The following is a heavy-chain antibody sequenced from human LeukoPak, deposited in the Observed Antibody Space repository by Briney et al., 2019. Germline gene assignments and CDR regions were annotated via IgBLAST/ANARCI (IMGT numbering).Heavy chain of an antibody. V-gene: IGHV1-2*02. CDR3: ARGGSGSYFSWLDP. J-gene: IGHJ5*02. Sequence: EASVKVSXKASGYTFTGYYIHWVRQAPGQGLECMGWINPNSGGTNYAQKFQGRVTMTRDTSISTAYMELSRLRSDDTAVYYCARGGSGSYFSWLDPWGQGTLVTVSS. CDR1: GYTFTGYY. D-gene: IGHD3-10*01. CDR2: INPNSGGT.